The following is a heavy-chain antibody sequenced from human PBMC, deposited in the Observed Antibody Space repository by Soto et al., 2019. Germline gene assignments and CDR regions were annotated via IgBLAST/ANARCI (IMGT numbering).Heavy chain of an antibody. CDR1: GYTFTSYG. J-gene: IGHJ5*02. V-gene: IGHV1-18*04. CDR3: ARANTYYYDSSGYYNWFDP. D-gene: IGHD3-22*01. CDR2: ISAYNGNT. Sequence: ASVKVSCKASGYTFTSYGISWVRQAPGQGLEWMGWISAYNGNTNYAQKLQGRVTMTTDTSTSTAYMELRSLRSDDTAVYYCARANTYYYDSSGYYNWFDPWGQGTQVTVSS.